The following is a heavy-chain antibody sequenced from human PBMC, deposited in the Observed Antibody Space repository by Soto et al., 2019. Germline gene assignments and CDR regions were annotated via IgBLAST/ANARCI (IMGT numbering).Heavy chain of an antibody. D-gene: IGHD5-12*01. Sequence: PGASLRLSCAASGFTFRSYAMSWVRQAPGKGLEWVSAISGSGGSTYYADSVKGRFTISRDNSKNTLYLQMNSLRAEDTAVYYCAKDPGSDNWFDPWGQGTLVTVSS. J-gene: IGHJ5*02. CDR3: AKDPGSDNWFDP. CDR1: GFTFRSYA. V-gene: IGHV3-23*01. CDR2: ISGSGGST.